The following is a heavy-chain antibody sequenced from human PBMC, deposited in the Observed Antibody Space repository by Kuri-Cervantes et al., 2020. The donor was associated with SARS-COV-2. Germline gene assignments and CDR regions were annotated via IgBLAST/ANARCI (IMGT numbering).Heavy chain of an antibody. Sequence: SETLSLTCAISGDSVSSNSAAWNWIRQSPSRGLEWLGRTYYRSKWYNDYAVSVKSRITINPDTSKNQFSLQLNSVTPEDTAVYYCARDSPGYSYGFSNVYFDYWGQGTLVTVSS. CDR3: ARDSPGYSYGFSNVYFDY. CDR1: GDSVSSNSAA. CDR2: TYYRSKWYN. D-gene: IGHD5-18*01. J-gene: IGHJ4*02. V-gene: IGHV6-1*01.